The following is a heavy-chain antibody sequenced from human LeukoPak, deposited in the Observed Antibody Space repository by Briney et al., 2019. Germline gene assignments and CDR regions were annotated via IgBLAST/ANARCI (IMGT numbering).Heavy chain of an antibody. J-gene: IGHJ4*02. CDR3: AKAWDCSGGSCYSFDY. V-gene: IGHV3-21*01. CDR2: ISSSSYI. D-gene: IGHD2-15*01. Sequence: GGSLRLSCAASGFTFSSYSMNWVRQAPGKGLEWVSSISSSSYIYYADSVKGRFTISRDNAKNSLYLQMNSLRAEDTAVYYCAKAWDCSGGSCYSFDYWGQGTLVTVSS. CDR1: GFTFSSYS.